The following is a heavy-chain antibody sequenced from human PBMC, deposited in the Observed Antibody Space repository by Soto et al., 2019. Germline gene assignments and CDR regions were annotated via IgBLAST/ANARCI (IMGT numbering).Heavy chain of an antibody. D-gene: IGHD5-12*01. Sequence: EVQLLESGGGLVQPGGSLRLSCAASGFTFTTYDMRWVRQAPGKGLEWVSSISDNGERTYYANSVKGRFTITRDNSKNTLFLQMNSLRAEDSAVYFCMRKRALSVYESLDYWGQGALVTVSS. V-gene: IGHV3-23*01. J-gene: IGHJ4*02. CDR1: GFTFTTYD. CDR2: ISDNGERT. CDR3: MRKRALSVYESLDY.